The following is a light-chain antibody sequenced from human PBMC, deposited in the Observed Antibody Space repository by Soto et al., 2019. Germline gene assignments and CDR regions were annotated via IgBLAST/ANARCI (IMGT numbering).Light chain of an antibody. CDR2: GAS. J-gene: IGKJ4*01. Sequence: EIVLTQSPGTLSLSPGERATLSCRASQSVSSSYLAWYQQKPGQAPRLLIYGASSRATGIPDRFSGSGSGTDFTLTISRLEPEDFAVYYRQLYGSSPTFCGGTNVDIK. V-gene: IGKV3-20*01. CDR1: QSVSSSY. CDR3: QLYGSSPT.